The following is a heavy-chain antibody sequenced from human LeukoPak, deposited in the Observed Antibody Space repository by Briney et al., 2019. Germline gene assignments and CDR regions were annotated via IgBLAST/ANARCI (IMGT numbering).Heavy chain of an antibody. Sequence: SSETLSLTCAVSGGSFSGYYWTWIRQPPGKGLEWIGEINHSGSANYNPSLMSRVTISLDTSKNHFSLNLSSVTAADTAVYYCARGQGTVTTHWGQGTLVTVSS. J-gene: IGHJ4*02. D-gene: IGHD4-11*01. CDR3: ARGQGTVTTH. CDR2: INHSGSA. CDR1: GGSFSGYY. V-gene: IGHV4-34*01.